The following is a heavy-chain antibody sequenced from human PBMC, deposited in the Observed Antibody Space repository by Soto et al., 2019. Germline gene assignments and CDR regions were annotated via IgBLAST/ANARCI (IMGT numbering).Heavy chain of an antibody. Sequence: QITLKESGPTLVKPTQTLTLTCTFSGFSLSTSGVSVGWIRQPPGKALEWLALIYWDNDIRYSPFLKSRLTNTKDTSKSQVVLTMTNMDPVDTATYYCAHAYTGSAWFQNWFDPWGQGTLVTVSS. D-gene: IGHD6-19*01. V-gene: IGHV2-5*02. J-gene: IGHJ5*02. CDR3: AHAYTGSAWFQNWFDP. CDR2: IYWDNDI. CDR1: GFSLSTSGVS.